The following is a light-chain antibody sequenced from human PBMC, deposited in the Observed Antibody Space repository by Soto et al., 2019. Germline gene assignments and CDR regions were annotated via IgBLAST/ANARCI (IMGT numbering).Light chain of an antibody. Sequence: EIALTQSPATLSLAPGGRATLSCRASQSISSYLAWYQHKPGQAPKLLIYDASNRATGIPARFSGSGSGTDFTLSISSLEPEDFAVYYCQHRRNWPLTFGGGTKVDIK. CDR3: QHRRNWPLT. J-gene: IGKJ4*01. CDR2: DAS. CDR1: QSISSY. V-gene: IGKV3-11*01.